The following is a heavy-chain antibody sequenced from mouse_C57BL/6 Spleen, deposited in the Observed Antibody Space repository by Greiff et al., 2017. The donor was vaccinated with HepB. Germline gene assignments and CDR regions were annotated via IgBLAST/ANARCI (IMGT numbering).Heavy chain of an antibody. CDR3: ARGIITTVVATGSHAMDY. J-gene: IGHJ4*01. CDR2: IYPGDGDT. Sequence: VQLQQSGPELVKPGASVKISCKASGYAFSSSWMNWVKQRPGKGLEWIGRIYPGDGDTNYNGKFKGKATLTADKSSSTAYMQRSSLTSEDSAVYFCARGIITTVVATGSHAMDYWGQGTSVTVSS. D-gene: IGHD1-1*01. CDR1: GYAFSSSW. V-gene: IGHV1-82*01.